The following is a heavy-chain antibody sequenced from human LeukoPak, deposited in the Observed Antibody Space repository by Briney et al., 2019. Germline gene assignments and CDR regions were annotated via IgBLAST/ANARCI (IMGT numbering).Heavy chain of an antibody. CDR2: IYSGGGT. Sequence: GGSLRLSCAASGFTVSSNYMSWVRQAPGKGLEWVSVIYSGGGTYYADSVKGRFTISRDNSKNTLYLQMNSLRAEDTAVYYCARERYYYNRYGMDVWGQGTTVTVSS. D-gene: IGHD3-10*01. V-gene: IGHV3-66*01. CDR3: ARERYYYNRYGMDV. CDR1: GFTVSSNY. J-gene: IGHJ6*02.